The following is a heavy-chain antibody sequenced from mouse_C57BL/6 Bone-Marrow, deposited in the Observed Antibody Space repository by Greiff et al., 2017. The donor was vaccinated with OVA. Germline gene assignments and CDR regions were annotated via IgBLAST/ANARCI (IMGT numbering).Heavy chain of an antibody. CDR3: ARTGWLRHYFDY. CDR1: GYTFTSYW. CDR2: IYPGSGST. V-gene: IGHV1-55*01. Sequence: QVQLQQPGAELVKPGASVKMSCKASGYTFTSYWITWVKQRTGQGLEWIGDIYPGSGSTNYNEKFKSKATLTVDTSSSTAYMQLRSLTSEDSAVYYCARTGWLRHYFDYWGQGTTLTVSS. J-gene: IGHJ2*01. D-gene: IGHD2-2*01.